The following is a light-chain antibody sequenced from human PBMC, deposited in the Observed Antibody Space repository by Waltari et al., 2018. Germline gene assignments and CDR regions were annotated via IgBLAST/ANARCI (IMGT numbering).Light chain of an antibody. V-gene: IGKV1-12*01. CDR2: GAS. CDR1: QGIGSW. J-gene: IGKJ3*01. CDR3: QQANSLVFT. Sequence: DIQMTQSPSSISASVGDSVTMTCRASQGIGSWLAWYQQKPGKTPKLLIYGASTLQSGVPSRFSDSGSGTDFILTISSLQPEDFATYYCQQANSLVFTFGPGTKVDVK.